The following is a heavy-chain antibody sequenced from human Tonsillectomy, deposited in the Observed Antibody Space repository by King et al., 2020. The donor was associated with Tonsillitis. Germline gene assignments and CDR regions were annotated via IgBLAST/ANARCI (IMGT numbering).Heavy chain of an antibody. V-gene: IGHV3-30-3*01. CDR1: GFTVITHA. CDR2: TSYAGNYK. D-gene: IGHD1-26*01. J-gene: IGHJ4*02. Sequence: VQLVESGGGVVQPGRSLRLSCAASGFTVITHAIHWVRQAPGKGLEWVAATSYAGNYKSYADSVKGRFTISRDNSKNTLYLQMNSLRSEDTAVYYCARGGRWGIGTSYGFYFDYWGQGTLVTVSS. CDR3: ARGGRWGIGTSYGFYFDY.